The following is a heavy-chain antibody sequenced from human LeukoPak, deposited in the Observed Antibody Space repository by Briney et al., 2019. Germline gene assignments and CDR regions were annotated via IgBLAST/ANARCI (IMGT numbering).Heavy chain of an antibody. D-gene: IGHD6-13*01. J-gene: IGHJ6*02. Sequence: SETLSLTCAVYGGSFSGYYWSWIRQPPGKGLEWIGEINHSGSTNYNPSLKSRVTISVDTSKNQFSLKLSSVTAADTAVYYCAQWSSSPYYYYYGMDVWGQGTTVTVSS. V-gene: IGHV4-34*01. CDR3: AQWSSSPYYYYYGMDV. CDR1: GGSFSGYY. CDR2: INHSGST.